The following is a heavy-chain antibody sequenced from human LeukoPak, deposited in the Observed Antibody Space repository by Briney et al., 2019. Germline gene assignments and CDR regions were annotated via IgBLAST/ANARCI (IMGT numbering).Heavy chain of an antibody. CDR1: GFTFSSYS. CDR2: ISSSSSYI. CDR3: ASREGGSSWYYFDY. Sequence: GSLRLSCAASGFTFSSYSMNWVRQAPGKGLEWVSSISSSSSYIYYADSVKGRFTISRDNAKNSLYLQMNSLRAEDTAVYYCASREGGSSWYYFDYWGQGTLVTVSS. J-gene: IGHJ4*02. V-gene: IGHV3-21*01. D-gene: IGHD6-13*01.